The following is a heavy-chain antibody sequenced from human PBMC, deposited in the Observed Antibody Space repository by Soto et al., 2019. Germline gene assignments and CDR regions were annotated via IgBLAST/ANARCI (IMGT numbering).Heavy chain of an antibody. CDR2: ISAYNGNT. J-gene: IGHJ5*02. Sequence: QVQLVQSGAEVKKPGSSVKVSCKASGFTFSNYGITWLRQVPGQGLEWMGWISAYNGNTVHAQEYQGRLTMTTDTSTSTAYVELRSLRPDDTAVYYCARPQNAILTDSYTNYFDPWGQGTLVTVSS. D-gene: IGHD3-9*01. CDR3: ARPQNAILTDSYTNYFDP. CDR1: GFTFSNYG. V-gene: IGHV1-18*01.